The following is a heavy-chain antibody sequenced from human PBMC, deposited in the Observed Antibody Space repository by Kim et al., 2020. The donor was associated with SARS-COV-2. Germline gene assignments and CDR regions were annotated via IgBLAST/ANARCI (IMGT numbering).Heavy chain of an antibody. Sequence: STNYNPSLRSRVTISVDTSKNQFSLKLSSVTAADTAVYYCARHIWSRVDYWGQGTLVTVSS. CDR2: ST. CDR3: ARHIWSRVDY. D-gene: IGHD2-21*01. J-gene: IGHJ4*02. V-gene: IGHV4-34*01.